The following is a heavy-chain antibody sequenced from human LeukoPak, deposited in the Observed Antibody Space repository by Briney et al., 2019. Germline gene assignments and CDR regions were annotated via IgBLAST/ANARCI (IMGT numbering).Heavy chain of an antibody. J-gene: IGHJ4*02. Sequence: IPSETLSLTCTVSGGSISSGGYYWSWIRQHPGKGLEWIGYIYYSGSTYYNPSLKSRVTISVDTSKNQFSLKLSSMAAADTAVCYCARDIRGYSDYWGQGTLVTVSS. V-gene: IGHV4-31*03. CDR3: ARDIRGYSDY. CDR1: GGSISSGGYY. CDR2: IYYSGST.